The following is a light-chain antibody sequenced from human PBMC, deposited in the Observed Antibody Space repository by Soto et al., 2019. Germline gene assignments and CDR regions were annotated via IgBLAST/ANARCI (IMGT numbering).Light chain of an antibody. Sequence: QAVVTQEPSLTVSPGGTVTLTCASSTGAVTSGYYPNWFQQKPGQAPRALIYGTNNRHSWTPARFSGSLLGGKAALTLSGAQPEDEAEYYCLLYSGGAQLGVFGGGTKLTVL. V-gene: IGLV7-43*01. CDR3: LLYSGGAQLGV. CDR2: GTN. CDR1: TGAVTSGYY. J-gene: IGLJ3*02.